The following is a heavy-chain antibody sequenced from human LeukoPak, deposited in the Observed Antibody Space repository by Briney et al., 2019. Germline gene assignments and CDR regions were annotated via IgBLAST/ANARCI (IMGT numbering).Heavy chain of an antibody. V-gene: IGHV3-23*01. D-gene: IGHD6-6*01. CDR1: GFTFSSYA. CDR3: AKGASIAAWALPLV. Sequence: GGSLRLSCAASGFTFSSYAMSSVRQAPGKGLEWVSAISGSGGSTYYADSVKGRFTISRDNSKNTLYLQMNSLRAENTAVYYCAKGASIAAWALPLVWGKGTTVTVSS. CDR2: ISGSGGST. J-gene: IGHJ6*04.